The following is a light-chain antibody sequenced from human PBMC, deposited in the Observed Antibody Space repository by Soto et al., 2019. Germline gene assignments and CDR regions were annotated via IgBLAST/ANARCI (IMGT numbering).Light chain of an antibody. CDR1: QSVSNNY. V-gene: IGKV3-11*01. J-gene: IGKJ5*01. CDR3: QQRNNWPPIT. Sequence: EIVMTQSPGTLSLSPGERATLCCRASQSVSNNYLAWYQQKPGQAPRLLIYDASNRATGVPARFSGSGSGTDFTLTISSLEPEDFALYYCQQRNNWPPITFGQGTRLEIK. CDR2: DAS.